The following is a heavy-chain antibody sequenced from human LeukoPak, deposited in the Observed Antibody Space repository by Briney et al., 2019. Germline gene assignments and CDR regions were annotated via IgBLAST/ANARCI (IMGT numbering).Heavy chain of an antibody. D-gene: IGHD3-22*01. Sequence: SETLSLTCTVSGDSIGSHYWSWIRQPPGKGLEWIGYIFYVGSTNYNPSLKSRVTISVDTSKNQFSLKLNSVTAADTAVYYCVRDYYDSRGEAFDIWGQGTMVTVSS. CDR2: IFYVGST. V-gene: IGHV4-59*11. J-gene: IGHJ3*02. CDR3: VRDYYDSRGEAFDI. CDR1: GDSIGSHY.